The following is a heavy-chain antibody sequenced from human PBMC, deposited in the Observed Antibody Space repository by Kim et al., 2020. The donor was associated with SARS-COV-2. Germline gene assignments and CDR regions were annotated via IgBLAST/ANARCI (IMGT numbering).Heavy chain of an antibody. CDR3: ARGDCSGGSCPGMDV. J-gene: IGHJ6*02. V-gene: IGHV4-34*01. D-gene: IGHD2-15*01. CDR2: INHSGST. CDR1: GGSFSGYY. Sequence: SETLSLTCAVYGGSFSGYYWSWIRQPPGKGLEWIGEINHSGSTNYNPSLKSRVTISVDTSKNQFSLKLSSVTAADTAVYYCARGDCSGGSCPGMDVWGQG.